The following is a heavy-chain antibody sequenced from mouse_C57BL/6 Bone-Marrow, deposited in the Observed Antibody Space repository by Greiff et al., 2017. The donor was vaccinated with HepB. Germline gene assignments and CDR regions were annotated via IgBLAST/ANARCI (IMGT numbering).Heavy chain of an antibody. Sequence: QVQLQQSGAELVRPGASVKLSCKASGYTFTDYYINWVKQRPGQGLEWIARIYPGSGNTYYNEKFKGKATLTAEKSSSTAYMQLSSLTSEDSAVYFCARDWDDYYAMDYWGQGTSVTVSS. CDR3: ARDWDDYYAMDY. V-gene: IGHV1-76*01. D-gene: IGHD4-1*01. CDR1: GYTFTDYY. CDR2: IYPGSGNT. J-gene: IGHJ4*01.